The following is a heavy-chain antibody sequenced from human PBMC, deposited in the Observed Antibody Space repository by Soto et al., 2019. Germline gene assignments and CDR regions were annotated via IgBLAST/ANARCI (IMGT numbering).Heavy chain of an antibody. V-gene: IGHV3-23*01. CDR2: ISGSGGST. Sequence: EVQLLESGGGLVQPGGSLRLSCAASGFTFSSYAMSWVRQAPGKGLEWVSAISGSGGSTYYADSVKGRFTISRDNSKNTLYLQKNSLRAEDTAVYYCAKDPTTVVTPLDDAFDIWGQGTMVTVSS. J-gene: IGHJ3*02. CDR3: AKDPTTVVTPLDDAFDI. CDR1: GFTFSSYA. D-gene: IGHD4-17*01.